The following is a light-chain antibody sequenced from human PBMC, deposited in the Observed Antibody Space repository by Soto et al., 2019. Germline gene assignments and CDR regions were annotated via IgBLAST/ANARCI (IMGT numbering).Light chain of an antibody. V-gene: IGLV2-23*02. CDR2: EIF. Sequence: QSALTQPASVSGSPGQSITISCTGTSRDVGTYSLVSWYQQHPGKAPKLLVYEIFRRPSGVSNRFSGSKSGNTASLTISGLQPEDEADYYCCSYAGSSTYVFGIGTQLTVL. J-gene: IGLJ7*01. CDR1: SRDVGTYSL. CDR3: CSYAGSSTYV.